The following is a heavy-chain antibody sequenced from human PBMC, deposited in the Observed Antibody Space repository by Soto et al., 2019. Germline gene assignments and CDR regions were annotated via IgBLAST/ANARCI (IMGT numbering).Heavy chain of an antibody. V-gene: IGHV4-59*01. D-gene: IGHD4-17*01. J-gene: IGHJ4*02. Sequence: QVQLQESGPGLVKPSETLSLTCTVSGGSISSYYWSWIRQPPGKGLEWIGYIYYIGSTNYNPSLKGLVTISVDTSKNQFSLKLSSVTAADTAVDYCAREIVGHDYGEFGLDYWGQGTLVTVSS. CDR2: IYYIGST. CDR3: AREIVGHDYGEFGLDY. CDR1: GGSISSYY.